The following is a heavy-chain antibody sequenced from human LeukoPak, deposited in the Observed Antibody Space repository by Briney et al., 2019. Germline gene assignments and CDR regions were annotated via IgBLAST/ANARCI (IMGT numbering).Heavy chain of an antibody. CDR3: ARGLVGATRRTDYYYYYYMDV. J-gene: IGHJ6*03. CDR1: GYTFTSYD. Sequence: ASVKVSCKASGYTFTSYDINWVRQAPGQGLEWMGWMNPNSGNTGYAQKFQGRVTITRNTSISTAYMELSSLRSEDTAVYYCARGLVGATRRTDYYYYYYMDVWGKGTTVTVSS. CDR2: MNPNSGNT. V-gene: IGHV1-8*03. D-gene: IGHD1-26*01.